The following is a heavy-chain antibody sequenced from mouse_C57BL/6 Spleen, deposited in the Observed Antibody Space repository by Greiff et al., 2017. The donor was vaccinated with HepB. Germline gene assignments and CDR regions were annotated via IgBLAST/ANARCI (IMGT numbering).Heavy chain of an antibody. CDR1: GYTFTNYW. CDR3: ARSPYDYDGAYYFDY. CDR2: IYPGGGYT. Sequence: VKLQESGAELVRPGTSVKMSCKASGYTFTNYWIGWAKQRPGHGLEWIGDIYPGGGYTNYNEKFKGKATLTADKSSSTAYMQFSSLTSEDSAIYYCARSPYDYDGAYYFDYWGQGTTLTVSS. J-gene: IGHJ2*01. D-gene: IGHD2-4*01. V-gene: IGHV1-63*01.